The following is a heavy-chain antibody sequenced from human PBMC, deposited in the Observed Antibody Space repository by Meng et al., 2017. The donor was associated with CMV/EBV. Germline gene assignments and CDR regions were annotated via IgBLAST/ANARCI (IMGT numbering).Heavy chain of an antibody. D-gene: IGHD6-6*01. J-gene: IGHJ6*02. CDR3: IYSSSPYNYYGMDV. Sequence: ASVKVSCKASGYTFTSYDINWVRQATGQGLEWMGWMNPNSGNTGYAQKFQGRVTMTRNTSISTAYMELSSLRSEDTAVYYCIYSSSPYNYYGMDVWGQGTTVTVSS. CDR1: GYTFTSYD. CDR2: MNPNSGNT. V-gene: IGHV1-8*01.